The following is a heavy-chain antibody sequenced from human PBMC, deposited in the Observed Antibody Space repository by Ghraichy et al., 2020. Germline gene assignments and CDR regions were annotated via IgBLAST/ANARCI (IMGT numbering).Heavy chain of an antibody. D-gene: IGHD3-10*01. V-gene: IGHV4-30-2*01. J-gene: IGHJ6*03. CDR2: IYHSGST. CDR3: ARAMVRGVSRDYYYYMDV. CDR1: GGSISSGGYS. Sequence: SETLSLTCAVSGGSISSGGYSWSWIRQPPGKGLEWIGYIYHSGSTYYNPSLKSRVTISVDRSKNQFSLKLSSVTAADTAVYYCARAMVRGVSRDYYYYMDVWGKGTTVTVSS.